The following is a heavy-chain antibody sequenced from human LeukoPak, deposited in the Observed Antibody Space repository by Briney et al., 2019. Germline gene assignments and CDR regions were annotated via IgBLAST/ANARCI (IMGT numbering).Heavy chain of an antibody. Sequence: TSETLSLTCAVYGGSFSGYYWSWIRQPPGKGLEWIGEIYHSGSTNYNPSLKSRVTISVDKSKNQFSLKLSSVTAADTAVYYCARSVEGYCSGGSCYSYYYYMDVWGKGTTVTVSS. CDR3: ARSVEGYCSGGSCYSYYYYMDV. CDR1: GGSFSGYY. CDR2: IYHSGST. D-gene: IGHD2-15*01. V-gene: IGHV4-34*01. J-gene: IGHJ6*03.